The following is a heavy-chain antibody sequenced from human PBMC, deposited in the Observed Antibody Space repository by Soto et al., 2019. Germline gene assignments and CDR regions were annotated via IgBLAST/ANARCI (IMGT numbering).Heavy chain of an antibody. V-gene: IGHV1-69*06. Sequence: VKVSCKASGGTFGSYAISWVRQAPGQGLEWMGGIIPIFGTANYAQKFQGRVTITADKSTSTAYMELSSLRSEDTAVYYCASGPGDYGGNSASDYWGQGTLVTVSS. CDR3: ASGPGDYGGNSASDY. CDR2: IIPIFGTA. D-gene: IGHD4-17*01. CDR1: GGTFGSYA. J-gene: IGHJ4*02.